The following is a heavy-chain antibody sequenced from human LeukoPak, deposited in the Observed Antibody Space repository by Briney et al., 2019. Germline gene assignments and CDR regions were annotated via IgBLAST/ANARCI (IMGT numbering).Heavy chain of an antibody. J-gene: IGHJ4*02. D-gene: IGHD5-12*01. CDR3: ARGPSGYHNT. CDR1: GGSFSGYY. CDR2: IYHSGST. Sequence: PSETLSLTCVVYGGSFSGYYWSWIRQPPGKGLEWIGEIYHSGSTNYNPSLKSRVTISVDKSKNQFSLKLSSVTAADTAVYYCARGPSGYHNTGGQGTLVTVSS. V-gene: IGHV4-34*01.